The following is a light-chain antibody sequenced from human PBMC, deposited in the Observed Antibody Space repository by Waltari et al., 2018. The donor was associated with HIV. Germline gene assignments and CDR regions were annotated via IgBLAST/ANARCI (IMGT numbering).Light chain of an antibody. J-gene: IGKJ1*01. Sequence: EIVLTQSPGTLSLSPGERATLSCRASQTVSSTYLAWYQQKPGQAPRLLIYGESSRATGIPDRFSGSGSGTDFTLTISRLEPEDFAVNYCQQYGSSPQTFGQGTKVEIK. CDR2: GES. V-gene: IGKV3-20*01. CDR3: QQYGSSPQT. CDR1: QTVSSTY.